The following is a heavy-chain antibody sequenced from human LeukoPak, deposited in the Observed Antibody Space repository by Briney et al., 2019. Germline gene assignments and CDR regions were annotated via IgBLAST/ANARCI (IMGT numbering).Heavy chain of an antibody. V-gene: IGHV3-21*01. Sequence: PGGSLRLSCAASGFTFSSYSMNWVRQAPGKGLEWVSSISSSSSSIFYADSVKGRFTISRDNAKNSLFLKMNSLSAEDTAVYYCARDLEGYNFGLAYYYYYMDVWGKGTTVTVSS. CDR2: ISSSSSSI. J-gene: IGHJ6*03. D-gene: IGHD5-18*01. CDR3: ARDLEGYNFGLAYYYYYMDV. CDR1: GFTFSSYS.